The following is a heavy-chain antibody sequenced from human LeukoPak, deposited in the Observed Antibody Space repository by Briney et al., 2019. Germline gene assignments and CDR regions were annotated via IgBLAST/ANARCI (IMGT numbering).Heavy chain of an antibody. CDR3: ARAAFDSIGYYLFDY. V-gene: IGHV3-33*01. D-gene: IGHD3-22*01. Sequence: PGGSLRLSCAASGFSFSSYGMHWVRQAPGKGLEWVAVIWYGGTNDYYADSVKGRFTISRDNSRNTLYPQMNSLRTEDTAVYSCARAAFDSIGYYLFDYWGQGTLVTVSS. J-gene: IGHJ4*02. CDR2: IWYGGTND. CDR1: GFSFSSYG.